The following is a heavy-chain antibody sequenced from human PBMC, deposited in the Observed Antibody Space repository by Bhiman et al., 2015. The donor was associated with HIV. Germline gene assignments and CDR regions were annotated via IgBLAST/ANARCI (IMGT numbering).Heavy chain of an antibody. CDR3: AREGQYYNFWSGYRYYYGLDV. J-gene: IGHJ6*02. V-gene: IGHV3-7*01. CDR2: IKQDGSEK. CDR1: GFSFSSYW. Sequence: EVQLVESGGGLVQPGGSLRLSCGASGFSFSSYWMGWVRQAPGKGLEWVANIKQDGSEKYYVGSVKGRFTISRDNTNNSLYLQMNSLRAEDTAVYYCAREGQYYNFWSGYRYYYGLDVWGQGTTVTVSS. D-gene: IGHD3-3*01.